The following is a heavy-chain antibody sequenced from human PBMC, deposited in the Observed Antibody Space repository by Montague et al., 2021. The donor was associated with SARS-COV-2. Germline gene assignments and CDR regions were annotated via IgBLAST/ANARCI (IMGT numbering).Heavy chain of an antibody. Sequence: SETLSLTCTVPGGFISSSYWSWIRQPPGKGLEWIGYIYHSGNTNYNPSLKSRVTISIDTSMNQFSQSLSSMTAADTAVYFCARDLLPPRTAIKTNFFGLDVWGQGTTVIVSS. CDR3: ARDLLPPRTAIKTNFFGLDV. CDR2: IYHSGNT. CDR1: GGFISSSY. J-gene: IGHJ6*02. D-gene: IGHD2-21*02. V-gene: IGHV4-59*01.